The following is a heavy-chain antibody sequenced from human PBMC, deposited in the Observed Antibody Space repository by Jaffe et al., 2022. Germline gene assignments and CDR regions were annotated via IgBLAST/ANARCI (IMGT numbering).Heavy chain of an antibody. J-gene: IGHJ5*02. CDR3: ARGGFSLSYDYTTVEPGTGLDP. D-gene: IGHD4-4*01. V-gene: IGHV1-3*01. CDR2: INVANGIT. Sequence: QVQLVQSGAEVREPGASVRISCKASGYSFPAYALHWVRQAPGQRLEWMGWINVANGITKYSQKLQGRVTITRDTSATTAYMEMSGLRAEDKAVYYCARGGFSLSYDYTTVEPGTGLDPWGQGTLVAVSS. CDR1: GYSFPAYA.